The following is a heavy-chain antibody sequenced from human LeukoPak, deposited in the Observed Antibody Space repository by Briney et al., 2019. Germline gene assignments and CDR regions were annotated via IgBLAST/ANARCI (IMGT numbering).Heavy chain of an antibody. V-gene: IGHV1-69*08. J-gene: IGHJ5*02. CDR1: GGTFSSYT. Sequence: SVKVSCKASGGTFSSYTINWVRQAPGQGLEWMGGIIPILGTANYAQKFQGRVTITADKSTSTAYMELSSLRSEDTAVYYCARGRLGSSWFDPWGQGTLVTVSS. CDR3: ARGRLGSSWFDP. D-gene: IGHD6-6*01. CDR2: IIPILGTA.